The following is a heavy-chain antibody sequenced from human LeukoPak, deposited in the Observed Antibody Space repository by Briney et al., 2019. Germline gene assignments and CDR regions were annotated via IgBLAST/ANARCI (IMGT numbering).Heavy chain of an antibody. CDR1: GYSFTSYW. J-gene: IGHJ4*02. CDR2: IYPGDSDT. V-gene: IGHV5-51*01. Sequence: GESLKISCKGSGYSFTSYWIGWVRPMPGKGLEWMGIIYPGDSDTRYNPSFQGQVTISADKSINTAYLQWSSLKASDTAMYYCARHYSSSSGGPGFDYWGQGTLVTVSS. D-gene: IGHD6-6*01. CDR3: ARHYSSSSGGPGFDY.